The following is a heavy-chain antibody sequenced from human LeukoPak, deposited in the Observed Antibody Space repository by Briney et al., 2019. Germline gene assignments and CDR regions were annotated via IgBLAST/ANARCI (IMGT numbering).Heavy chain of an antibody. J-gene: IGHJ3*02. CDR2: ISDSGSTI. Sequence: GGSLRLXCAASGFSFSSHEMHWVRQAPGKGLEWLSYISDSGSTIHTADSVKGRFSSSRDNAKCSLYLQLNSLRAEDTAVYCCAREGYSGILGAFDIWGQGTMVTVSS. V-gene: IGHV3-48*03. CDR3: AREGYSGILGAFDI. D-gene: IGHD1-26*01. CDR1: GFSFSSHE.